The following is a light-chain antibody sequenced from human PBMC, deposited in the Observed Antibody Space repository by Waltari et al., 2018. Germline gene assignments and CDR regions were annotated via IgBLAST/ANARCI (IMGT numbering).Light chain of an antibody. V-gene: IGKV3-15*01. J-gene: IGKJ1*01. CDR3: QKYYSAPWT. Sequence: EIVMTQSPATLSVSPGERATLSCRASQRVSSNLAWYQQKPGQAPRLLVYGASARATGIPARFSGSGSGTEFTLTISSLQSEDFAVYYCQKYYSAPWTFGQGTKVEIK. CDR1: QRVSSN. CDR2: GAS.